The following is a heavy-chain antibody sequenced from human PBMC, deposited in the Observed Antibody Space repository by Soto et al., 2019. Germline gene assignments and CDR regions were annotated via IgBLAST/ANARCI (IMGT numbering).Heavy chain of an antibody. D-gene: IGHD2-15*01. J-gene: IGHJ4*02. CDR2: ISGTSSTI. CDR3: ARGMGYYCSGGSCPEVVFDY. V-gene: IGHV3-48*02. Sequence: EVQLVESGGGLVQPGGSLRLSCAASGFTFSTYSMNWVRQAPGKGLEWISYISGTSSTIYYADSVKGRFTISRDNAKNSLYLQMNSLRDEDTAVYYCARGMGYYCSGGSCPEVVFDYWGQGPLGTVSS. CDR1: GFTFSTYS.